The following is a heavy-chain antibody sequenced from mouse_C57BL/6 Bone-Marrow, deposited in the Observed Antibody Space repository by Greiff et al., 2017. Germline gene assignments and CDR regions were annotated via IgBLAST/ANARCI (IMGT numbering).Heavy chain of an antibody. CDR3: TRNQLRPLYAMDY. J-gene: IGHJ4*01. Sequence: VQLQESGAELVRPGASVTLSCKASGYTFTDYEMHWVKQTPVHGLEWIGAIDPETGGTAYNQKFKGKAILTADKSSSTAYMELRSLTSEDSAVYYCTRNQLRPLYAMDYWGQGTSVTVSS. D-gene: IGHD3-2*02. V-gene: IGHV1-15*01. CDR1: GYTFTDYE. CDR2: IDPETGGT.